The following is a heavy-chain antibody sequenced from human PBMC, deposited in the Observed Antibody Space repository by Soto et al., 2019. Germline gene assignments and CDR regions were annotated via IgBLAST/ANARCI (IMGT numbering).Heavy chain of an antibody. CDR3: ARAPLLDYDFWSGYLLDYYYGMDV. CDR1: GYIFTSYG. D-gene: IGHD3-3*01. J-gene: IGHJ6*02. CDR2: ISAYNGNT. Sequence: ASVKVSCKASGYIFTSYGISWVRQAPGQGLEWMGWISAYNGNTNYAQKLQGRVTMTTDTSTSTAYMELRSLRSDDTAVYYCARAPLLDYDFWSGYLLDYYYGMDVWGQGTTVTVSS. V-gene: IGHV1-18*04.